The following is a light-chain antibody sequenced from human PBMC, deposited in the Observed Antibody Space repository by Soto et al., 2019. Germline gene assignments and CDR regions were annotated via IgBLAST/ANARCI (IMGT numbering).Light chain of an antibody. V-gene: IGKV3-15*01. CDR2: GAS. J-gene: IGKJ4*01. Sequence: EIVLTQSPATLSSFPGDRVTLSCRASQSVSSNLAWYQHKPGQAPRLLIYGASTRATGIPARFSGSGSGTEFTLTISSLQSEDFAVYYCQQSNNWPDTFGGGTKVDIK. CDR1: QSVSSN. CDR3: QQSNNWPDT.